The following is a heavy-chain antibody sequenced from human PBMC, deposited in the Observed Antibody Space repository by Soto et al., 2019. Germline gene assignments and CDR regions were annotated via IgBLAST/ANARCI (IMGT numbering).Heavy chain of an antibody. CDR3: ATAEVDY. CDR2: VNSDGSTT. Sequence: PGGSLRLSCAASGLTFGNSWMHWVRQAPGKGLEWVSRVNSDGSTTNYADSVKGRFTVSRDNARNTLHLQMNSLRAEDTAVYYCATAEVDYWGPGTLVTVSS. V-gene: IGHV3-74*01. CDR1: GLTFGNSW. J-gene: IGHJ4*02.